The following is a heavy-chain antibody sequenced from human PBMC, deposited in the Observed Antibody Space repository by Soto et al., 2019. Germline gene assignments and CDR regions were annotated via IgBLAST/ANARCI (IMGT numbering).Heavy chain of an antibody. CDR2: IDYSGST. CDR3: AREGRAVYYFDY. J-gene: IGHJ4*02. CDR1: GGSISSGGYY. Sequence: QVQLQASGPGLVKPSQTLSLTCTVSGGSISSGGYYWSCIRQHPGKGLEWIGYIDYSGSTYYNPSLKSRVTISVDTSKNQFSLKLSSVTAADTAVYYCAREGRAVYYFDYWGQGTLVTVSS. V-gene: IGHV4-31*03.